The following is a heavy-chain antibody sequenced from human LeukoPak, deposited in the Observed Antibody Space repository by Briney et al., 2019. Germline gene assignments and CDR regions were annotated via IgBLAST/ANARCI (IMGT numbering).Heavy chain of an antibody. CDR3: TTGSATGTASGY. CDR1: GFTFGDYV. D-gene: IGHD6-13*01. Sequence: GGSLRLSCTASGFTFGDYVMSWVRQAPGKGLEWVGFIRSKPYGGTTEYAASVKGPLIISRDDSKPITYLQMNSLKSEDTAVYYCTTGSATGTASGYWGQGTLVTVSS. CDR2: IRSKPYGGTT. J-gene: IGHJ4*02. V-gene: IGHV3-49*04.